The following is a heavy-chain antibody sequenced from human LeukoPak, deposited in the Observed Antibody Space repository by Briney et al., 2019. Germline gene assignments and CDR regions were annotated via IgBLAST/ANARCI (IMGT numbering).Heavy chain of an antibody. CDR1: DDSITMYY. Sequence: SETLSLTCSVSDDSITMYYWTWIRQLPGKGLEWIGYVDHTGSTNFNPSLNGRVSISRDTPKNLFSLRLRSVTAAATAVYFCARGRVSSSTWYSTYYYYFYMDVWGKGTTVTVSS. D-gene: IGHD1-1*01. CDR2: VDHTGST. CDR3: ARGRVSSSTWYSTYYYYFYMDV. V-gene: IGHV4-59*01. J-gene: IGHJ6*03.